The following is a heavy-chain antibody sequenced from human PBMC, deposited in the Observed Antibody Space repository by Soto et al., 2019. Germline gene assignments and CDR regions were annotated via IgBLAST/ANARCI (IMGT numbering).Heavy chain of an antibody. CDR2: IYPGDYAT. CDR3: ARIAVVTRGGIDY. J-gene: IGHJ4*02. D-gene: IGHD3-22*01. CDR1: RYRFTSYW. V-gene: IGHV5-51*01. Sequence: GESLKICCKVSRYRFTSYWIGWGRHTPGKGLEWMGIIYPGDYATRYSPSFQGQVTISPDKSISTAYLQWSSLQASDTTMYYCARIAVVTRGGIDYWGQGTLVTVSS.